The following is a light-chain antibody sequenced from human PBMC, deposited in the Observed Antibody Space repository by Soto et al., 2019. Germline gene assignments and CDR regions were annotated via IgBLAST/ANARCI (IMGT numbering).Light chain of an antibody. Sequence: EIVLTQSPATLSLSPGERATLSCRASQSVSKFLAWYQQKPGQAPRLLISDASNRATGIPGRFSGSGSGTDFSLTISSLEPEDFAVYYCQQRSNCRWTFGQGTKVEIK. J-gene: IGKJ1*01. CDR3: QQRSNCRWT. CDR1: QSVSKF. CDR2: DAS. V-gene: IGKV3-11*01.